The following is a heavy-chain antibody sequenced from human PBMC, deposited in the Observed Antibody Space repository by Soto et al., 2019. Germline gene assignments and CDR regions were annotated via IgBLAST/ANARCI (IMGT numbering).Heavy chain of an antibody. Sequence: ASVKVSCKASGYTFTSYDINWVRQATGQGLEWMGWMNPNSGNTGYAQKFQGRVTMTRNTSISTAYMELSSLRSEDTAVYYCAREVRTTVTTPAGYWGQGTLVTVSS. CDR2: MNPNSGNT. CDR3: AREVRTTVTTPAGY. V-gene: IGHV1-8*02. J-gene: IGHJ4*02. CDR1: GYTFTSYD. D-gene: IGHD4-4*01.